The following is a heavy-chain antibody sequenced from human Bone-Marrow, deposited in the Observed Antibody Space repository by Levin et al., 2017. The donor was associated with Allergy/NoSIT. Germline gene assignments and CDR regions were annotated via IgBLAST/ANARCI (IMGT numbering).Heavy chain of an antibody. CDR1: GFTFSSYS. CDR3: ASGPKKYYDRVR. V-gene: IGHV3-21*01. D-gene: IGHD3-22*01. J-gene: IGHJ4*02. CDR2: ISSSSSYI. Sequence: GGSLRLSCAASGFTFSSYSMNWVRQAPGKGLEWVSSISSSSSYIYYADSVKGRFTISRDNAKNSLYLQMNSLRAEDTAVYYCASGPKKYYDRVRWGQGTLVTVSS.